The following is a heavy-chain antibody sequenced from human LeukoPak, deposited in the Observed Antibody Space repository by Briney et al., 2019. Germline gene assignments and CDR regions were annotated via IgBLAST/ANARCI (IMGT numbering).Heavy chain of an antibody. CDR3: AKSTQLWLFAFDY. D-gene: IGHD5-18*01. CDR2: ISSSGSTI. V-gene: IGHV3-48*03. J-gene: IGHJ4*02. Sequence: GGSLRLSCAASGFTFSSYEMNWVRQAPGKGLEWVSYISSSGSTIYYADSVKGRFTISRDNSKNTLYLQMNSLRAEDTAVYYCAKSTQLWLFAFDYWGQGTLVTVSS. CDR1: GFTFSSYE.